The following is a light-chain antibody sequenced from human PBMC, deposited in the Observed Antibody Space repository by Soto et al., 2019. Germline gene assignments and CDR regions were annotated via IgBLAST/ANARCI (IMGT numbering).Light chain of an antibody. CDR1: QSISTW. J-gene: IGKJ1*01. CDR2: DVS. V-gene: IGKV1-5*01. Sequence: DIQMTQSPPTLSASVGDRVTITCRASQSISTWLAWYQQKPGKAPNLLIHDVSSLASGVPSRFSGSGSGTEFTLTISSLQPEDFATYYCQQYNSYSGTFGQGTKVDIK. CDR3: QQYNSYSGT.